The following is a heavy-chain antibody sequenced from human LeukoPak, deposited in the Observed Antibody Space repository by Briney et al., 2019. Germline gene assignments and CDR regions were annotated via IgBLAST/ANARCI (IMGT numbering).Heavy chain of an antibody. CDR1: GFTFSSYG. CDR3: ARDRTYYDYVWGSYRWSYTDY. Sequence: PGGSLRLSCAASGFTFSSYGMHWVRQAPGKGLEWVAFIRYDGSNKYYADSVKGRFTISRDNSKNTLYLQMNSLRAEDTAVYYCARDRTYYDYVWGSYRWSYTDYWGQGTLVTVSS. J-gene: IGHJ4*02. V-gene: IGHV3-30*02. D-gene: IGHD3-16*02. CDR2: IRYDGSNK.